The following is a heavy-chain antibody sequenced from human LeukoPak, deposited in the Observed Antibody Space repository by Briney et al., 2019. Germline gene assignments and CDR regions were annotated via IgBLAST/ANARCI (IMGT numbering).Heavy chain of an antibody. J-gene: IGHJ4*02. Sequence: PGGSLRLSCAASGFTFSSYSMNWVRQAPGKGLEWVSYISSSSSTIYYADSVKGRFTISRDNAKNSLYLQMNSLTVEDTAVYYCARDGRWINYYDGSAPLWGQGTLVTVSS. V-gene: IGHV3-48*01. CDR3: ARDGRWINYYDGSAPL. CDR2: ISSSSSTI. D-gene: IGHD3-22*01. CDR1: GFTFSSYS.